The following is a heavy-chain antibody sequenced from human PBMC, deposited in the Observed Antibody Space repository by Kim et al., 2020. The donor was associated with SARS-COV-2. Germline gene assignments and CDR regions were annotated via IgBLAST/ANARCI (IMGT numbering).Heavy chain of an antibody. V-gene: IGHV6-1*01. D-gene: IGHD3-10*01. CDR1: GDSVSSNSAA. CDR3: AREPPYGSGSYLFDAFDI. J-gene: IGHJ3*02. Sequence: SQTLSLTCAISGDSVSSNSAAWNWIRQSPSRGLEWLGRTYYRSKWYNDYAVSVKSRITINPDTSKNQFSLQLNSVTPEDTAVYYCAREPPYGSGSYLFDAFDIWGQGTMVTVSS. CDR2: TYYRSKWYN.